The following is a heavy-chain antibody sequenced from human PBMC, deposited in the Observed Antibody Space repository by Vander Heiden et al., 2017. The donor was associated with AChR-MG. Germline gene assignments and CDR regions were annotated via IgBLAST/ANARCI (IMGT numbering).Heavy chain of an antibody. CDR3: IGTSSHYYYMDV. J-gene: IGHJ6*03. CDR1: GGTFSSYA. CDR2: IIPIFGTA. D-gene: IGHD6-6*01. Sequence: QVQLVQSGAEVKKPGSSVKVSCKASGGTFSSYAISWVRQAPGQGLEWMGGIIPIFGTANYAQKFQGRVTITADESTSTAYMELRSLRSEDTAVYYCIGTSSHYYYMDVWGKGTTVTVSS. V-gene: IGHV1-69*01.